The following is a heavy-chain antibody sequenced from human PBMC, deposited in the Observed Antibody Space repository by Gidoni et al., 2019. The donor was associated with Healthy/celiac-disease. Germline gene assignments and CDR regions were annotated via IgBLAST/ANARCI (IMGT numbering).Heavy chain of an antibody. CDR2: INHNSGGT. Sequence: QVQLVQSGADVKKPGDSVNVSCKASGYTFTGYYLPWLRQAPGKGLEWMGWINHNSGGTNYAQKFQGRVTMTRDTSISTVYMELSRLRSDDTAVYYCAGPYYYGPGRLQHYYYGMDVRGEGTTVPVAS. J-gene: IGHJ6*04. D-gene: IGHD3-10*01. CDR3: AGPYYYGPGRLQHYYYGMDV. CDR1: GYTFTGYY. V-gene: IGHV1-2*02.